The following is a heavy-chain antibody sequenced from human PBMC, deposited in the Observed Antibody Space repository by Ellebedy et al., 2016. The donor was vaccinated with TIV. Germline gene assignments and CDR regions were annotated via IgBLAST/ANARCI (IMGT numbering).Heavy chain of an antibody. CDR3: VRDFDYAFDV. CDR1: GFSFSIYT. V-gene: IGHV3-48*02. J-gene: IGHJ3*01. Sequence: GESLKISCAASGFSFSIYTMNWVRQAPGKGLEWVSNIRTDEKTMHYADSVKGRFTVSRDDARNSLFLQMNSLRDEDTAIYYCVRDFDYAFDVWGQGTMVTVSS. CDR2: IRTDEKTM.